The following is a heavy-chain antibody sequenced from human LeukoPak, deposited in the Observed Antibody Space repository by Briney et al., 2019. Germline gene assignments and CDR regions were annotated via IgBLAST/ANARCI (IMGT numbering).Heavy chain of an antibody. J-gene: IGHJ4*02. V-gene: IGHV3-23*01. Sequence: TGESLRLSCAASGFTFTNYVMTWVRQAPGKGLEWLSGISVSGADTYYAGSVKGRFTISRDNSKNTVSLRLNSLRAEDSAIYYCASRKEYSTSSVFYWGQGTLVTVSS. CDR1: GFTFTNYV. CDR2: ISVSGADT. CDR3: ASRKEYSTSSVFY. D-gene: IGHD6-6*01.